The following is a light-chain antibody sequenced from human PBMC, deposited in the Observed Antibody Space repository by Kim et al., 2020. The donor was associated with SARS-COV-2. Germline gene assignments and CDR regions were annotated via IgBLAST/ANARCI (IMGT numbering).Light chain of an antibody. J-gene: IGKJ3*01. CDR3: QQANSFPFT. V-gene: IGKV1-12*02. CDR1: QGIGSW. CDR2: IAS. Sequence: AAVGDGVTITCRASQGIGSWLAWYQQKPGKAPKLLIYIASSLQSGVPSRFSGSGSGTDFTLTISSLQPEDFATYYCQQANSFPFTFGPGTKVDIK.